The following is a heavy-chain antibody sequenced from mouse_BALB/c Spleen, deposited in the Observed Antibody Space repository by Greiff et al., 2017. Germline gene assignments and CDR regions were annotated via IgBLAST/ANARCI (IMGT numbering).Heavy chain of an antibody. CDR1: GFSFSSYS. CDR2: IWGGGST. CDR3: GRNEGYSSMDD. Sequence: QVQLKQSGPGLVAPSQSLSISCNVSGFSFSSYSVHWVRQPPGKGLEWLGKIWGGGSTDYNKALKYRLSTSKDNYKSQVFLKMNRLQTDDTALYYCGRNEGYSSMDDWGQGTSVTVSA. V-gene: IGHV2-6-4*01. J-gene: IGHJ4*01. D-gene: IGHD2-3*01.